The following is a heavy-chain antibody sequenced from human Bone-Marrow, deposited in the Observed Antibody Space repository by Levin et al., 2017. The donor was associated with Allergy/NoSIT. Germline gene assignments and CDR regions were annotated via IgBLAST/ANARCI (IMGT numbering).Heavy chain of an antibody. J-gene: IGHJ6*02. CDR1: GFTFRNFA. Sequence: GESLKISCAASGFTFRNFAMSWVRQAPGKGLEWVSGISDSGSSMYNAESVKGRFTIFRDNSKSTLYLQMKSLSAEDTAVYYCAKDLSAVPAANYYYGMDVWGQGTTVTVSS. V-gene: IGHV3-23*01. D-gene: IGHD2-2*01. CDR2: ISDSGSSM. CDR3: AKDLSAVPAANYYYGMDV.